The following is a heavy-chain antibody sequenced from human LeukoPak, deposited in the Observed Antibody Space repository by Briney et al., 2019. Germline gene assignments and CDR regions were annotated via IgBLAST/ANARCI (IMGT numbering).Heavy chain of an antibody. D-gene: IGHD2-2*02. CDR1: GFTFTSSA. J-gene: IGHJ3*02. CDR3: AAERTYCSSTSCHSDAFDI. V-gene: IGHV1-58*02. Sequence: AASVKVSCKASGFTFTSSAMQWVRQARGQRLEWIGWIVVGSGNTNYAQKFQERVTITRDMSTSTAYMELSSLRSEDTAVYYCAAERTYCSSTSCHSDAFDIWGQGTMATVSS. CDR2: IVVGSGNT.